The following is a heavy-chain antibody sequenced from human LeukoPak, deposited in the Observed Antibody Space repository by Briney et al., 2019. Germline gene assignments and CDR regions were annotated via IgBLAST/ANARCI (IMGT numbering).Heavy chain of an antibody. Sequence: PSETLSFTCSVSGGSITSNFWTWIRQPAGKGLEYIGRISSSGHTNYNPSLVSRVTMSVDTSKNLFSLRLNSVTAADTAVYYCARSPGLADLDYWGQGTLVTVSS. CDR3: ARSPGLADLDY. V-gene: IGHV4-4*07. CDR2: ISSSGHT. CDR1: GGSITSNF. J-gene: IGHJ4*02. D-gene: IGHD6-13*01.